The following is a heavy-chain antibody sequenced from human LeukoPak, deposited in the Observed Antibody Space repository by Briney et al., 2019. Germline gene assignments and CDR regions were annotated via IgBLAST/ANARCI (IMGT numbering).Heavy chain of an antibody. Sequence: TGGSLRPSCAASGFTFSSYSMNWVRQAPGKGLEWVSSISSSSSYIYYADSVKGRFTISRDNAKNSLYLQMNSLRAEDTVVYYCARELALGYCSGGSCYPTDYWGQGTLVTVSS. CDR3: ARELALGYCSGGSCYPTDY. D-gene: IGHD2-15*01. CDR2: ISSSSSYI. V-gene: IGHV3-21*01. CDR1: GFTFSSYS. J-gene: IGHJ4*02.